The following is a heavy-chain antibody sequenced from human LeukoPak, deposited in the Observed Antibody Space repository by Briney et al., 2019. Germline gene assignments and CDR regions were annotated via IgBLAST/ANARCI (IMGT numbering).Heavy chain of an antibody. CDR2: ISSSSSYI. D-gene: IGHD3-10*01. V-gene: IGHV3-21*04. J-gene: IGHJ5*02. Sequence: GGSLRLSCAASGFTFSSYGMNWVRQAPGKGLEWVSCISSSSSYIYYADSVKGRFTISRDNSKNTLYLQMNSLRAEDTAVYYCAKVVAMVRGVILHKNWFDPWGQGTLVTVSS. CDR1: GFTFSSYG. CDR3: AKVVAMVRGVILHKNWFDP.